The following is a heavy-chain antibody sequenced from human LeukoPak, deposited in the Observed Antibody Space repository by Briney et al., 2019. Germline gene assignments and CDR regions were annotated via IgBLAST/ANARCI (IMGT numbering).Heavy chain of an antibody. J-gene: IGHJ4*02. Sequence: GGSLRLSCAASGFIFNSSFMSWVRQAPGKGLVWVSRINSDGSSTSYADSVKGRFTISRDNAKNTLYLQMNSLRAEDTAVYYCARDGSLYGDLDYWGQGTLVTVSS. CDR1: GFIFNSSF. D-gene: IGHD4-17*01. CDR3: ARDGSLYGDLDY. V-gene: IGHV3-74*01. CDR2: INSDGSST.